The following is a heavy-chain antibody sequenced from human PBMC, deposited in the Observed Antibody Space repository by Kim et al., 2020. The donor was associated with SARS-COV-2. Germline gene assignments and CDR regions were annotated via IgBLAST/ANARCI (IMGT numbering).Heavy chain of an antibody. CDR3: ARYVIWFGATDYYYYYGMDV. Sequence: ASVKVSCKASGYTFTSYDINWVRQATGQGLEWMGWMNPNSGNTGYAQKFQGRVTMTRNTSISTAYMELSSLRSEDTAVYYCARYVIWFGATDYYYYYGMDVWGQGTTVTVSS. J-gene: IGHJ6*02. V-gene: IGHV1-8*01. CDR1: GYTFTSYD. D-gene: IGHD3-10*01. CDR2: MNPNSGNT.